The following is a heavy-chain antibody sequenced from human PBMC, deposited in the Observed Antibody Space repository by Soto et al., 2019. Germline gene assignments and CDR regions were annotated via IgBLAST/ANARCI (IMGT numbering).Heavy chain of an antibody. CDR3: ARAGDVDYGMDV. CDR2: IYSGGSR. J-gene: IGHJ6*02. CDR1: GFTVSSNY. Sequence: EVQLVETGGGLIQPGGSLRLSCAASGFTVSSNYMSWVRQAPGKGLEWVSVIYSGGSRYYADSVKGRFTISRDNSKNTLYLQMNSLRAEDTAVYYCARAGDVDYGMDVWGQGTTVTVSS. D-gene: IGHD3-16*01. V-gene: IGHV3-53*02.